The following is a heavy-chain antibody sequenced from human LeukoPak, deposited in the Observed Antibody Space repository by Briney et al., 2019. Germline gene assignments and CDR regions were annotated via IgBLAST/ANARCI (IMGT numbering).Heavy chain of an antibody. CDR1: GFTFGDYA. J-gene: IGHJ4*02. CDR2: IRSKAYGGTT. D-gene: IGHD3-3*01. CDR3: ARGGDDFWSGYYAY. Sequence: GGSLRLSCTAPGFTFGDYAMSWFRQAPGKGLKWVGFIRSKAYGGTTEYAASVKGRFTISRDDSKSIAYLQMNSLKTEDTAVYYCARGGDDFWSGYYAYWGQGTLVTVSS. V-gene: IGHV3-49*03.